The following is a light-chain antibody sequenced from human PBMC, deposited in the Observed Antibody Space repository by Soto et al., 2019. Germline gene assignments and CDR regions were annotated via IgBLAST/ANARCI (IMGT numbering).Light chain of an antibody. J-gene: IGKJ3*01. CDR2: GAA. CDR1: QSVSGN. CDR3: QQYDHWPFT. Sequence: EIVMTQSPATLSLSPGERATLSCRASQSVSGNLAWYQQKPGQAPRLLIYGAATRATGRPAMFSGSGSGTEFTLTISILHSEDFAYYYCQQYDHWPFTFGPGTKVEIK. V-gene: IGKV3-15*01.